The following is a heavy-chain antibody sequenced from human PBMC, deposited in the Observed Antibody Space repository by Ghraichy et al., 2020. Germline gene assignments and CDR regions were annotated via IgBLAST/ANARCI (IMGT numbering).Heavy chain of an antibody. CDR1: GGSISNYY. CDR3: ARAPSGGTAAGARYYYYMDV. CDR2: IYYSGST. V-gene: IGHV4-59*01. D-gene: IGHD6-13*01. J-gene: IGHJ6*03. Sequence: NPSLTCTVSGGSISNYYWSWIRQPPGKGLEWIGYIYYSGSTNYNPSLKSRVTISVDTSKNQFSLKLSSVTAADTAVYYCARAPSGGTAAGARYYYYMDVWGKGTTVTVSS.